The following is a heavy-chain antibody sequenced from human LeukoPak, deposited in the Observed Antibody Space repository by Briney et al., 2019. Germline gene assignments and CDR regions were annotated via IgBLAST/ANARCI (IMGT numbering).Heavy chain of an antibody. CDR3: ARGGSSWYLRYYYYYYMDV. D-gene: IGHD6-13*01. V-gene: IGHV4-39*07. CDR2: INHSGST. Sequence: KTSETLSLTCTVSGDSITSSSYYWGWIRQPPGKGLEWIGEINHSGSTNYNPSLKSRVTISVDTSKNQFSLKLSSVTAADTAVYYCARGGSSWYLRYYYYYYMDVWGKGTTVTVSS. CDR1: GDSITSSSYY. J-gene: IGHJ6*03.